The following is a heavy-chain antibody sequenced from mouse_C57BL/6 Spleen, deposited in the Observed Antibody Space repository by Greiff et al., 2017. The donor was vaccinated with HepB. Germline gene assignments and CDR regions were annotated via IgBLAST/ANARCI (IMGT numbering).Heavy chain of an antibody. J-gene: IGHJ4*01. CDR2: ISSGSSTI. CDR3: ARGRREIYARDY. V-gene: IGHV5-17*01. CDR1: GFTFSDYG. D-gene: IGHD1-1*01. Sequence: EVKLVESGGGLVKPGGSLKLSCAASGFTFSDYGMHWVRQAPEKGLEWVAYISSGSSTIYYADTVKGRFTISRDNAKNTLFLQMTSLRSEDTAMYYCARGRREIYARDYWGQGTSVTVSS.